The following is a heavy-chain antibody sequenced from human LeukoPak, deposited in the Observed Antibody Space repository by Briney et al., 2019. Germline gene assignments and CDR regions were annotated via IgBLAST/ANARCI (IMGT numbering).Heavy chain of an antibody. CDR1: GFTFSSYS. CDR3: ARDLPGGYMDV. Sequence: GGSLRLSCAASGFTFSSYSMNWVRQAPGKGLEWVSSISSSSYIYYADSVKGRFTISRDNAKNSLYLQMNSLRAEDTAVYYCARDLPGGYMDVWGKGTTVTVSS. D-gene: IGHD3-10*01. V-gene: IGHV3-21*01. CDR2: ISSSSYI. J-gene: IGHJ6*03.